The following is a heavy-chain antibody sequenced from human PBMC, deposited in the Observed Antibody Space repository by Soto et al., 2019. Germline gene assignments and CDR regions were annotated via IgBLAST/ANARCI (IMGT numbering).Heavy chain of an antibody. CDR2: ISGSGGST. D-gene: IGHD3-3*01. CDR1: GFTFSSYA. CDR3: ANLRCLEWLFVDYCYGIDV. Sequence: EVQLLESGGGLVQPGGSLRLSCAASGFTFSSYAMSWVRQAPGKGLEWVSAISGSGGSTYYADSVKGRFTISSDNSKNPLSLQTNSLTAEAPAVYYCANLRCLEWLFVDYCYGIDVWGQGTTVTVSS. J-gene: IGHJ6*02. V-gene: IGHV3-23*01.